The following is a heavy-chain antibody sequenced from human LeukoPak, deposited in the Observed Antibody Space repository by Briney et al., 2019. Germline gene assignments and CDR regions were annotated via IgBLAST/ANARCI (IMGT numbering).Heavy chain of an antibody. V-gene: IGHV3-48*04. J-gene: IGHJ4*02. CDR2: ISSSSGSTI. D-gene: IGHD3-16*02. Sequence: GGSLRLSCAASGFTFSSYSMNWVRQAPGKGLEWVSYISSSSGSTIYYADSVKGRFTISRDNAKNSLYLQMNSLRAEDTAVYYCAGNYPLDYWGQGTLVTVSS. CDR1: GFTFSSYS. CDR3: AGNYPLDY.